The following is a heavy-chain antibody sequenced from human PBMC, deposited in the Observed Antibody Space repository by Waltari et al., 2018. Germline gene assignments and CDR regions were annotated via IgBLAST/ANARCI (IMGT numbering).Heavy chain of an antibody. D-gene: IGHD6-13*01. CDR2: MNPNSGNT. CDR3: ARDPRQQLVPPRYYYYYGMDV. J-gene: IGHJ6*02. CDR1: GYTFTSYD. Sequence: QVQLVQSGAEVKKPVASVTVSCQASGYTFTSYDINWVRQATVPGLEWMGWMNPNSGNTGYAQKVQGRVTISRDKAKNSLYLQMNSRRAEDTAVYYCARDPRQQLVPPRYYYYYGMDVWGQGTTVTVSS. V-gene: IGHV1-8*01.